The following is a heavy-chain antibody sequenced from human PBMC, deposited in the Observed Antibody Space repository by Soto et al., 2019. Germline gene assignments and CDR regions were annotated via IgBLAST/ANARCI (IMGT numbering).Heavy chain of an antibody. V-gene: IGHV4-34*01. D-gene: IGHD2-2*01. CDR2: INHSGST. CDR1: GGSISGYY. CDR3: ARPRVGIISRSTGWDGYYMDV. Sequence: SETLSLTCAVYGGSISGYYWSWIRQPPGKGLEWIGEINHSGSTNYNPSLKSRVTISVDTSKNQFSLKLSSVTAADTAVYYCARPRVGIISRSTGWDGYYMDVWGKGTTVTVSS. J-gene: IGHJ6*03.